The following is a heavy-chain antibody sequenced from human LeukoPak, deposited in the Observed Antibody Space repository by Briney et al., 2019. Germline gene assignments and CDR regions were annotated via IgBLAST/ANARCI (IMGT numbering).Heavy chain of an antibody. D-gene: IGHD1-1*01. V-gene: IGHV3-23*01. CDR1: GFTFSSHA. CDR2: ISGSGGST. CDR3: AKDHSPTY. J-gene: IGHJ4*02. Sequence: GGSLRLSCAASGFTFSSHAMSWVRQAPGKGLEWVSGISGSGGSTYYADSVKGRFTISRDNSKNTLYMQMNSLRVEDTAVYCCAKDHSPTYWGQGTLVTVSS.